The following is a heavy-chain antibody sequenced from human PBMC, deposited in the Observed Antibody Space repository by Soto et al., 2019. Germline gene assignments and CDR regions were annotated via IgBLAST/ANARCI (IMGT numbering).Heavy chain of an antibody. J-gene: IGHJ6*04. V-gene: IGHV3-23*01. CDR3: AQLLWFGEFSVDV. Sequence: EVQLLESGGGLVQPGGSLRLSCAASGFTFSGYAMSWVRQAPGKGLEWVSAISGSGGSTYYADSVKGRFTISRDNSKNTLYLQMNSLRAEDTAVYYCAQLLWFGEFSVDVWGKGTTVTVSS. D-gene: IGHD3-10*01. CDR2: ISGSGGST. CDR1: GFTFSGYA.